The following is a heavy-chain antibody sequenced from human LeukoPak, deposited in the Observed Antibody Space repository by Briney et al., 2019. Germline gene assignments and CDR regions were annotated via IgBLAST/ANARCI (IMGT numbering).Heavy chain of an antibody. V-gene: IGHV3-23*01. CDR3: AKSHASIWNVYDY. Sequence: GGSLRLSCAASGFTFSSYAMSWVRLAPGKGLEWVSALSGSGDSTYYADSVKGRFTISRDNSKNTLFLQMNSLRAEDTAVYYCAKSHASIWNVYDYWGQGTLVTVSS. CDR2: LSGSGDST. J-gene: IGHJ4*02. CDR1: GFTFSSYA. D-gene: IGHD1-1*01.